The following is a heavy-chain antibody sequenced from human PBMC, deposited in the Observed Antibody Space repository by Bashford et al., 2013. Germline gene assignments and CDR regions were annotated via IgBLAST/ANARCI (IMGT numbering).Heavy chain of an antibody. J-gene: IGHJ2*01. Sequence: VASVKVSCKSSGYSIKDSYIHWVRQAPGRGLEWMGWINPNGDGTNYAQKFRDRVIMLRDTSTSTADMELNGLTSDDTAIYYCARGISSGDGLYWHFDLVGPWHPWSTVSS. CDR2: INPNGDGT. D-gene: IGHD2-21*02. CDR1: GYSIKDSY. CDR3: ARGISSGDGLYWHFDL. V-gene: IGHV1-2*02.